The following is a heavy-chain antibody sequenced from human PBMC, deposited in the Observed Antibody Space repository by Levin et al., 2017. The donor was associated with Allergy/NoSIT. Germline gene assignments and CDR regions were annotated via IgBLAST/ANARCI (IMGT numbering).Heavy chain of an antibody. D-gene: IGHD6-19*01. CDR1: GYTFTGYY. V-gene: IGHV1-2*06. CDR3: ARDKEWLGTPYFDY. J-gene: IGHJ4*02. Sequence: ASVKVSCKASGYTFTGYYIHWVRQAPGQGLEWMGRINPNSGGTNYVQKFQGRVTMTRDTSISTYYMELSRLISDDTAVYYCARDKEWLGTPYFDYWGQGTLVTVSS. CDR2: INPNSGGT.